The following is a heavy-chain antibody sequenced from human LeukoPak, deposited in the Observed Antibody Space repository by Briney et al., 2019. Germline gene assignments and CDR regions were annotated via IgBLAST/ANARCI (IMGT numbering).Heavy chain of an antibody. Sequence: GGSLRLSCAASGFTFSSYWMHWVRQAPGKGLVWVSRINTDGSSTSYADSVRGRFTISRDNAKNTLYLQMNSLRAEDTAVYYCARARPSMWIDYWGQGTLVTVSS. J-gene: IGHJ4*02. D-gene: IGHD5-12*01. CDR1: GFTFSSYW. CDR2: INTDGSST. V-gene: IGHV3-74*01. CDR3: ARARPSMWIDY.